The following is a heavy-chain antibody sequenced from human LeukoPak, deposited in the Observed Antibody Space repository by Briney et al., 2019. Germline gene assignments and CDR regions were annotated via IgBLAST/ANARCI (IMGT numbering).Heavy chain of an antibody. Sequence: SVKVSCKASGGTFSSYAISWVRQAPGQGLEWMGGIIPIFGTANYAQKFQGRVTITTDESTSTAYMERSSLRSEDTAVYYCASETKRAGFDYWGQGTLVTVSS. CDR2: IIPIFGTA. V-gene: IGHV1-69*05. CDR1: GGTFSSYA. J-gene: IGHJ4*02. CDR3: ASETKRAGFDY. D-gene: IGHD1-7*01.